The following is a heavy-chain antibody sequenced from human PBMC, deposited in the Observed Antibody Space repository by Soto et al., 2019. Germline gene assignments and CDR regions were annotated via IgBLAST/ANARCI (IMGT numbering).Heavy chain of an antibody. V-gene: IGHV1-69*01. CDR2: IIPIFGTA. CDR1: GGTFSSYA. D-gene: IGHD2-15*01. J-gene: IGHJ4*02. CDR3: ARYISVAVGAHTLQKYYIDY. Sequence: QVQLVQSGAEVKKPGSSVKVSCKASGGTFSSYAISWVRQAPGQGLEWMGGIIPIFGTANYAQKFQGRVTITADESTSTAYMELCSLRSEDTAVYYCARYISVAVGAHTLQKYYIDYWGQGTLVTVSS.